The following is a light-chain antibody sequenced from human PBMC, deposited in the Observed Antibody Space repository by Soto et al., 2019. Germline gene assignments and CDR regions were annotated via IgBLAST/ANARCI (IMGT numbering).Light chain of an antibody. CDR2: GAS. CDR1: QSVSSSH. J-gene: IGKJ1*01. V-gene: IGKV3-20*01. CDR3: QQYDRSPWT. Sequence: EIVLTRSPVTLSLSPGESATLSCRASQSVSSSHVAWYQQKPGQAPRLLIYGASSRATGIPDRFSGVGSETDFTLTISRLEPEDFAVFYCQQYDRSPWTFGQGTKVEIK.